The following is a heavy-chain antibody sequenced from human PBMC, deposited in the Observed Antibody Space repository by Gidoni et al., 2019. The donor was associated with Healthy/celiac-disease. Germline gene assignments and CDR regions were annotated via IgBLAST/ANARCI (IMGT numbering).Heavy chain of an antibody. CDR2: IYYSGST. D-gene: IGHD2-15*01. CDR3: ARRGREYCSGGSCYYYYYGMDV. V-gene: IGHV4-39*01. Sequence: QLQLQESGPGLVKPSETLSLTCTVSGGPISSSGYYWGWIRQPPGKGLEWIGSIYYSGSTYYNPSLKSRVTISVDTSKNQFSLKLSSVTAADTAVYYCARRGREYCSGGSCYYYYYGMDVWGQGTTVTVSS. J-gene: IGHJ6*02. CDR1: GGPISSSGYY.